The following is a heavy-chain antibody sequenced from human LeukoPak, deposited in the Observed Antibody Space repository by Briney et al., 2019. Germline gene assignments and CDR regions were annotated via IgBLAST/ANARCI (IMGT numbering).Heavy chain of an antibody. CDR2: IDPDASAS. Sequence: GGSLRLSCAASGFTFSSYWMHWVRQVPGEGLVWVSRIDPDASASTYADSVKGRITISRDNARNTLWLQMNSLRADDTAVYYCAGVRAGGNRAFDVWGQGTVVAVSS. D-gene: IGHD4-23*01. J-gene: IGHJ3*01. V-gene: IGHV3-74*01. CDR1: GFTFSSYW. CDR3: AGVRAGGNRAFDV.